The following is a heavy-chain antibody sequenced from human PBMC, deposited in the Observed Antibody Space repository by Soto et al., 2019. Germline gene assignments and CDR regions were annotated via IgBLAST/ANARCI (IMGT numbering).Heavy chain of an antibody. CDR1: GGSLSSYY. D-gene: IGHD1-26*01. J-gene: IGHJ4*02. Sequence: QVQLQESGPGLVKPSETLSLTCTVSGGSLSSYYWSWIRQPPGKGLEWIWYIYYSGSTNYNPSLKTRVTICVDKSKNQFSLKLSSVTAADTSVYYCARAWGFYCDYWGQGTRVTVSS. CDR3: ARAWGFYCDY. V-gene: IGHV4-59*01. CDR2: IYYSGST.